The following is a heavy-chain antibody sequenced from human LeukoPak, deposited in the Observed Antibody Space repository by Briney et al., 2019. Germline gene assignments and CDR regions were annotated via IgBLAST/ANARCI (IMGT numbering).Heavy chain of an antibody. Sequence: GSLVLSCAGSGFTFSSYAMGWVRPAPGKGLEWVSAISGSGGSTYYADSVKGRFTISRDNSKNTLYLQMNSLRAEDTAVYYCAKDLAVAGTDLDYWGQGTLVTVSS. CDR3: AKDLAVAGTDLDY. CDR2: ISGSGGST. D-gene: IGHD6-19*01. J-gene: IGHJ4*02. CDR1: GFTFSSYA. V-gene: IGHV3-23*01.